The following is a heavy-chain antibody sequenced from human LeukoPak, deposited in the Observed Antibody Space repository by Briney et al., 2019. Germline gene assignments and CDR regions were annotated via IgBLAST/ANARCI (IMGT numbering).Heavy chain of an antibody. CDR3: AKDQYSGSSSPFDC. D-gene: IGHD1-26*01. CDR2: INSDGSST. CDR1: GFTFSSNW. Sequence: GGSLRLSCAASGFTFSSNWMHWVRQAPEKGLVWVSRINSDGSSTSYADSVKGRFTISRDNSKNTLYLQMNSLRAEDTAVYYCAKDQYSGSSSPFDCWGQGTLVTVSS. V-gene: IGHV3-74*01. J-gene: IGHJ4*02.